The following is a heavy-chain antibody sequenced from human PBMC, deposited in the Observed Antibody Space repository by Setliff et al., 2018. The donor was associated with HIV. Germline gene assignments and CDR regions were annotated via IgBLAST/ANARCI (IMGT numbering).Heavy chain of an antibody. CDR1: GDNLTSYW. J-gene: IGHJ3*02. V-gene: IGHV5-51*01. Sequence: GESLKISCKVSGDNLTSYWIGWVRQMPGKGLEWMGIIYPGDSDTRYSPSFQGLVTISGDKSLTTAYLQLSSLKASDTAMYYCASRTYHDIFTGYYDPILIGAFDIWGQGTMVTVSS. D-gene: IGHD3-9*01. CDR3: ASRTYHDIFTGYYDPILIGAFDI. CDR2: IYPGDSDT.